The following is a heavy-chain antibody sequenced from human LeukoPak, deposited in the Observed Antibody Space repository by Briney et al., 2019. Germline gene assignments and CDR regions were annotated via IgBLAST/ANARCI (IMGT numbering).Heavy chain of an antibody. CDR3: ARVVRAARLYFYYGMDV. J-gene: IGHJ6*02. V-gene: IGHV4-31*03. CDR1: DGSISSGGYY. D-gene: IGHD6-6*01. CDR2: IYYSGST. Sequence: SQTLSLTCTVSDGSISSGGYYRSWIRQPPGKGLEWIGYIYYSGSTYYNPSLKSRVTISVDTSKNQFSLKLSSVTAADTAVYYCARVVRAARLYFYYGMDVWGQGTTVTVSS.